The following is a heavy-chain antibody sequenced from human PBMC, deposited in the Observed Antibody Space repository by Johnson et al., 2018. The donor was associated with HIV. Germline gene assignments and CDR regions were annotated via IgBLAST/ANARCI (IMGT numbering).Heavy chain of an antibody. CDR2: IIPSGTGT. CDR3: AREGGAFYDSSGSLAFDI. D-gene: IGHD3-22*01. Sequence: MMLVESGGGLVQPGGSLRLSCKASGLSFDSYSMSWVRQAPGKGLEWVSGIIPSGTGTHYADSVKGRFTISKDNSKSTLYVQMNRLTVDDTAVYYCAREGGAFYDSSGSLAFDIWGQGTMVTVSS. V-gene: IGHV3-23*04. CDR1: GLSFDSYS. J-gene: IGHJ3*02.